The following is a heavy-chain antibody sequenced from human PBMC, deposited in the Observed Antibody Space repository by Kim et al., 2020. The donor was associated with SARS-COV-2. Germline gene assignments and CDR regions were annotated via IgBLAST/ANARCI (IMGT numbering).Heavy chain of an antibody. CDR3: AKEGDSTGYYYFYYFDY. V-gene: IGHV3-23*01. Sequence: GGSLRLSCSASGFTFSNYGMSWVRQAPGKGLEWVSGISAGGGSTYYADSVKGRFTISRDNSNNTLYLQMNSLRAEDTAVYYCAKEGDSTGYYYFYYFDYWGQGTPVTVSS. J-gene: IGHJ4*02. CDR1: GFTFSNYG. CDR2: ISAGGGST. D-gene: IGHD3-22*01.